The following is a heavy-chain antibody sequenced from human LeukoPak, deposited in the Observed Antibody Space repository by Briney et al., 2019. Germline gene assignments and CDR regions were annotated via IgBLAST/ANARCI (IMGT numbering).Heavy chain of an antibody. Sequence: ASVKVSCRASGYTFTTYLIHWVRQAPGQRLEWMGWINAGNGNTKYSQKFQGRVTITRDTSASTAYMELSSLRSEDTAVYYCARSPRGYSYGYAFDIWGQGTMVTVSS. CDR3: ARSPRGYSYGYAFDI. D-gene: IGHD5-18*01. CDR1: GYTFTTYL. J-gene: IGHJ3*02. V-gene: IGHV1-3*01. CDR2: INAGNGNT.